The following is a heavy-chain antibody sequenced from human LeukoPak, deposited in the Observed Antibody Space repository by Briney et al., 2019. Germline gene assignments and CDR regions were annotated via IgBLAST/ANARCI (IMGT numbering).Heavy chain of an antibody. V-gene: IGHV3-53*01. CDR2: IYSGGST. CDR3: AKCYYYDSRGHAFDI. CDR1: GFTVSSNY. Sequence: GGSLRLSCAASGFTVSSNYMSWVRQAPGKGLEWVSVIYSGGSTYYADSVKGRFTISRDNSKNTLYLQMNSLRAEDTAVYYCAKCYYYDSRGHAFDIWGQGTMVTVSS. D-gene: IGHD3-22*01. J-gene: IGHJ3*02.